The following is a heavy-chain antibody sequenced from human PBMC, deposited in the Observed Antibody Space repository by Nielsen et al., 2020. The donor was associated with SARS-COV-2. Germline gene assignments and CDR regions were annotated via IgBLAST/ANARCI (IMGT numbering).Heavy chain of an antibody. CDR2: IKSKTDGGTT. CDR1: GFTFSNAW. V-gene: IGHV3-15*01. J-gene: IGHJ3*02. CDR3: TTAGCSSTSCPQADAFDI. D-gene: IGHD2-2*01. Sequence: GESLKISCAASGFTFSNAWMSWVRQAPGKGLEWVGRIKSKTDGGTTDYAAPVKGRFTISRDDSKNTLYLQMNSLKTEDTAVYYCTTAGCSSTSCPQADAFDIWGQGTMVTVSS.